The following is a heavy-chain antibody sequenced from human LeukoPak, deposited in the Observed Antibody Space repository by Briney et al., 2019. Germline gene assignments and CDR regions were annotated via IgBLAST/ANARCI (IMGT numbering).Heavy chain of an antibody. CDR3: ARWTTVGSNWFDP. CDR1: GGSISSGGYY. CDR2: IYYSGST. J-gene: IGHJ5*02. Sequence: PSETLSLTCTVSGGSISSGGYYWSWIRQHPGKGLEWIGYIYYSGSTYYNPSLKSRVTISVDTSKNQFSLKLSSVTAADTAVYYCARWTTVGSNWFDPWGQGTLATVSS. D-gene: IGHD4-23*01. V-gene: IGHV4-31*03.